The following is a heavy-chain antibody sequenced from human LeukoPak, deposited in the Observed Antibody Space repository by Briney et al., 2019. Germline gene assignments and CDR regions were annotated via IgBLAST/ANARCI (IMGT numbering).Heavy chain of an antibody. CDR1: GFTFNSYG. D-gene: IGHD3-10*01. Sequence: GGSLRLSCAASGFTFNSYGMHWVRQAPGKGLEWVAVISYDGSNKYYADSVEGRFTISRDNSKNTLYLQMNSLRAEDTAVYYCAKSGVVWFGEFSPKRCYYMDVWGKGTTVTVSS. V-gene: IGHV3-30*18. CDR2: ISYDGSNK. J-gene: IGHJ6*03. CDR3: AKSGVVWFGEFSPKRCYYMDV.